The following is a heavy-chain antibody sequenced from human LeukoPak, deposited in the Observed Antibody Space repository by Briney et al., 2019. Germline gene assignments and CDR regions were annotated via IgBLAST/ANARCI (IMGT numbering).Heavy chain of an antibody. J-gene: IGHJ5*02. V-gene: IGHV3-7*03. CDR1: GFTFSSYA. CDR3: ARLWGDATIYDL. D-gene: IGHD5-12*01. Sequence: GGSLRLSCAASGFTFSSYAMSWVRQAPGKGLEWVATINRDGTTKHYLDSVKGRFTVSRDNAKNSLYLQTSSLRVEDTAMYYCARLWGDATIYDLWGQGTLVTVSS. CDR2: INRDGTTK.